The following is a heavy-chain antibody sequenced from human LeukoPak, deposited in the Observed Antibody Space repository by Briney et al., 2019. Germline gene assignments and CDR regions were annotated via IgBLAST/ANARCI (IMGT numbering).Heavy chain of an antibody. V-gene: IGHV1-24*01. CDR3: ATALDYGDYVDFRVFDY. J-gene: IGHJ4*02. D-gene: IGHD4-17*01. CDR2: FDPEDGET. CDR1: GDTLTELS. Sequence: ASVKVSCKVSGDTLTELSIHWVRQAPGKGLEWMGCFDPEDGETIYAQKFQGRVTMTEDTSTDTAYMELSSLRSEDTAVYYCATALDYGDYVDFRVFDYWGQGTLVTVSS.